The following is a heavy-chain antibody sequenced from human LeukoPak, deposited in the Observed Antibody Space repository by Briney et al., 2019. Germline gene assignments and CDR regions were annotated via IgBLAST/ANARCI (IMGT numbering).Heavy chain of an antibody. V-gene: IGHV3-48*04. CDR2: ISTSSTTI. D-gene: IGHD6-13*01. Sequence: GGSLRLSCVVSGFTFSTYSMNWVRQAPGKGLEWISYISTSSTTIYYADSVKGRFTISRDNAKNSLYLQMNSLRAEDTAVYYCARGTYSSTNWFDPWGQGTLVTVSS. CDR3: ARGTYSSTNWFDP. J-gene: IGHJ5*02. CDR1: GFTFSTYS.